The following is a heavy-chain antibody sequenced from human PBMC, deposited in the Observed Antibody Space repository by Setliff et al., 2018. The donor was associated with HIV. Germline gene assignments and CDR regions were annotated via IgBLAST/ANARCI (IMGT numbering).Heavy chain of an antibody. V-gene: IGHV4-38-2*01. D-gene: IGHD5-12*01. J-gene: IGHJ4*02. Sequence: PSETLSLTCAVSGYSISSGCYWGWIRQPPGKGLEWIGSMYHTGSTYYSPSLNSRFTISVDTSKTQLSLKLSSVTAADTAVYYCARSPLYSGYERYYFDYWGQGTLVTVSS. CDR2: MYHTGST. CDR1: GYSISSGCY. CDR3: ARSPLYSGYERYYFDY.